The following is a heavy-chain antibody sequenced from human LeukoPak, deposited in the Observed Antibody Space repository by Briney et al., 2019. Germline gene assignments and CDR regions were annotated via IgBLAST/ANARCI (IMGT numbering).Heavy chain of an antibody. CDR3: ARDWGISSSWSLFDY. CDR2: ISGSGGST. D-gene: IGHD6-13*01. J-gene: IGHJ4*02. Sequence: PGGSLRLSCAASGFTVSSNYMSWVRQAPGKGLEWVSAISGSGGSTYYADSVKGRFTISRDNSKNTLYLQMNSLRAEDTAVYYCARDWGISSSWSLFDYWGQGTLVTVSS. CDR1: GFTVSSNY. V-gene: IGHV3-23*01.